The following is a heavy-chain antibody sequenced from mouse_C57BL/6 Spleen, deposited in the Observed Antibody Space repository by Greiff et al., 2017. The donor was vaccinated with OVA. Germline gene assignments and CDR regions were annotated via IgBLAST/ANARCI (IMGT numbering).Heavy chain of an antibody. CDR1: GYTFTDYY. Sequence: VQLQQSGAELVRPGASVKLSCKASGYTFTDYYINWVKQRPGQGLEWIARIYPGSGNTYYNEKFKGKATLTAEKSSSTAYMQLSSLTSEDSAVYFCARDDYGSSSLDYWGQGTTLTVSS. V-gene: IGHV1-76*01. CDR2: IYPGSGNT. CDR3: ARDDYGSSSLDY. D-gene: IGHD1-1*01. J-gene: IGHJ2*01.